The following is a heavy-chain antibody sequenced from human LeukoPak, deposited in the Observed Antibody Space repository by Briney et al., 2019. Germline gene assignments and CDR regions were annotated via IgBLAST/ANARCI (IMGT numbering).Heavy chain of an antibody. D-gene: IGHD3-22*01. Sequence: SETLSLTCTVSGGSISSYYWSWIRQPPGKGLEWIGYVYYSGSTNYNPSLKSRDTISVDTSKNQFSLKLSSVTAADTAVYYCARVSYDSSAVHYWGQGTLVTVSS. CDR2: VYYSGST. CDR3: ARVSYDSSAVHY. V-gene: IGHV4-59*12. CDR1: GGSISSYY. J-gene: IGHJ4*02.